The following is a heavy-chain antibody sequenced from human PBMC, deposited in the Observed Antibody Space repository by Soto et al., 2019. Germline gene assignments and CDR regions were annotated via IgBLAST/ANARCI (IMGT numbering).Heavy chain of an antibody. CDR3: ATSDLAVAGPFDY. CDR1: GYTFTGYD. Sequence: ASVKVSCKASGYTFTGYDINWVRQATGQGLEWMGWMNPNSGNTGYAQKFQGRVTMTRNTSISTAYMELSSLRSEDTAVYYCATSDLAVAGPFDYWGQGTLVTVSS. J-gene: IGHJ4*02. V-gene: IGHV1-8*01. CDR2: MNPNSGNT. D-gene: IGHD6-19*01.